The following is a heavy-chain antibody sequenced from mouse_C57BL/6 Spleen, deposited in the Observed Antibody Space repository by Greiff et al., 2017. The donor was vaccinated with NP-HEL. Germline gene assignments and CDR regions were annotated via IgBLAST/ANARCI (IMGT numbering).Heavy chain of an antibody. V-gene: IGHV1-81*01. CDR3: APQGDY. J-gene: IGHJ4*01. CDR1: GYTFTSYG. Sequence: QVPLQPSGAELARPGASVQLSCKASGYTFTSYGISWVKQRTGQGLEWIGEIYPRSGNTYYNEKFKGKATLTADKSSSTAYMELRSLTSEDSAVYFCAPQGDYWGQGTSVTVSS. CDR2: IYPRSGNT.